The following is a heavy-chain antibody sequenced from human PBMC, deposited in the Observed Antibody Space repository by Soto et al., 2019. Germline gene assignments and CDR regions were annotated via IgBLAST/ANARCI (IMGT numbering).Heavy chain of an antibody. D-gene: IGHD2-2*01. Sequence: PSETLSLTCAVSSGSISSSNWWSWVRQPPGKGLEWIGEIYHSGSTNYNPSLKSRVTISVDKSKNQFSLKLSSVTAADAVLYYCARLKSYQPFDPWGQGTLVTVSS. CDR1: SGSISSSNW. CDR2: IYHSGST. CDR3: ARLKSYQPFDP. J-gene: IGHJ5*02. V-gene: IGHV4-4*02.